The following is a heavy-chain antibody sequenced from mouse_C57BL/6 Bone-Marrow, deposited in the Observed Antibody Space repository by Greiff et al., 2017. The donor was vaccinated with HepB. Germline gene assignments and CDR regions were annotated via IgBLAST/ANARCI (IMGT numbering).Heavy chain of an antibody. CDR3: TTEGSNPPFAY. CDR2: IDPENGDT. Sequence: EAQLQQSGAELVRPGASVKLSCTASGFNIKDDYMHWVKQRPEQGLEWIGWIDPENGDTEYASKFQGKATITADTSSNTAYLQLSSLTSEDTAVYYCTTEGSNPPFAYWGQGTLVTVSA. J-gene: IGHJ3*01. CDR1: GFNIKDDY. D-gene: IGHD1-1*01. V-gene: IGHV14-4*01.